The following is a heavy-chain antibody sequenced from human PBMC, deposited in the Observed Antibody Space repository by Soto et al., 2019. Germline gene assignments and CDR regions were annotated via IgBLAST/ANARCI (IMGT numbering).Heavy chain of an antibody. CDR2: INQDGSEK. Sequence: PGGSLRLSCAASGFTFSSYWMDWVRQAPGKGLEWVANINQDGSEKHYIDSVKGRFTISRDNAKNSLYLQMSSLTAEDSALYYCSTPLDYWGQGTLVTVSS. CDR1: GFTFSSYW. CDR3: STPLDY. J-gene: IGHJ4*02. V-gene: IGHV3-7*01.